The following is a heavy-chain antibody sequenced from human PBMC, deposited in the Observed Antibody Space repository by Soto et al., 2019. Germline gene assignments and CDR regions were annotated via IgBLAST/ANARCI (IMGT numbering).Heavy chain of an antibody. CDR3: ARAPFYDSPGGFDY. V-gene: IGHV3-23*01. J-gene: IGHJ4*02. CDR1: GFTFSSYA. CDR2: ISGSGGST. Sequence: PGGSLRLSCAASGFTFSSYAMSWVRQAPGKGLEWVSDISGSGGSTYYADSVKGRFTISRDNAKNTLYLQMNSLRAEDTAVYYCARAPFYDSPGGFDYWGQGTLVTVSS. D-gene: IGHD3-9*01.